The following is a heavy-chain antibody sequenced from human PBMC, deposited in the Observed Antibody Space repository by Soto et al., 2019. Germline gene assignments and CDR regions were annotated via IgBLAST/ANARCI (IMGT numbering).Heavy chain of an antibody. J-gene: IGHJ6*02. V-gene: IGHV3-23*01. CDR3: AKGDVQWLLTGYYGMDV. Sequence: GGSLRLSCAASGFTFSSYAMSWVRQAPGKGLEWVSAISGSGGSTYYADSVKGRLTISRDNSKNTLYLQMNSLRAEDTAVYYCAKGDVQWLLTGYYGMDVWGQGTTVTVSS. CDR1: GFTFSSYA. D-gene: IGHD6-19*01. CDR2: ISGSGGST.